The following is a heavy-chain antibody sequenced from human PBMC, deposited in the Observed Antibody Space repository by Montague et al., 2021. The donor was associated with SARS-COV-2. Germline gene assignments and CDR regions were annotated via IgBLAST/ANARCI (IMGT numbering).Heavy chain of an antibody. Sequence: ETLSLTCTVSGGSITSCYWTWIRQPPGKGLEWVGRIYYSGSTNYNPSLKSRVTISVDTSKNQFSLKLSSVTAADTAVYYCARTGLGAYDILTGYTVNAFDMWGQGTMVTVSS. CDR3: ARTGLGAYDILTGYTVNAFDM. J-gene: IGHJ3*02. CDR1: GGSITSCY. V-gene: IGHV4-59*01. CDR2: IYYSGST. D-gene: IGHD3-9*01.